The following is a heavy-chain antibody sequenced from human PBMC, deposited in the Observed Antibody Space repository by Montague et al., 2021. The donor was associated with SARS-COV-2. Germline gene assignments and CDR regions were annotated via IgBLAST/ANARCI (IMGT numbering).Heavy chain of an antibody. J-gene: IGHJ6*02. CDR1: GFTFSSYS. V-gene: IGHV3-21*01. CDR3: ARVLIVGAYYYYGMDV. CDR2: ISSSSSNI. Sequence: SLRLSCAASGFTFSSYSMNWVRQAPGKGLEWVSSISSSSSNIYYADSVKGRFTISRDNAKNSLYLQMNSLRAEDTAVYYCARVLIVGAYYYYGMDVWGQGTTVTVSS. D-gene: IGHD1-26*01.